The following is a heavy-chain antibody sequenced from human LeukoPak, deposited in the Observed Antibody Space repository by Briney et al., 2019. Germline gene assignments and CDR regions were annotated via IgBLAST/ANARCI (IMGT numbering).Heavy chain of an antibody. V-gene: IGHV3-48*03. D-gene: IGHD1-26*01. Sequence: PGGSLRLSCAASGFTFSSYEMNWVRQAPGKGLEWVSYISSSGSTIYYADSVKGRFTISRDNAKNSLYLQMNSLRAEDTAVYYYAREVRTSGSPYYFDYWGQGTLVTVSS. J-gene: IGHJ4*02. CDR1: GFTFSSYE. CDR3: AREVRTSGSPYYFDY. CDR2: ISSSGSTI.